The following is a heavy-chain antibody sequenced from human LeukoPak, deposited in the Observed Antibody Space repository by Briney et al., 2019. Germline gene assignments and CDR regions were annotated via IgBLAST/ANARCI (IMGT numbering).Heavy chain of an antibody. V-gene: IGHV5-10-1*01. CDR1: GYSFTSYW. CDR3: ARHKNLDVAAAGTYGMDV. Sequence: GESLRISCKGSGYSFTSYWISWGRQMPGKGLEWMGRIDPSDSYTNYSPSLQGHVTISADKSISTAYLQWSSLKASDTAMYYCARHKNLDVAAAGTYGMDVWGQGTTVTVSS. D-gene: IGHD6-13*01. J-gene: IGHJ6*02. CDR2: IDPSDSYT.